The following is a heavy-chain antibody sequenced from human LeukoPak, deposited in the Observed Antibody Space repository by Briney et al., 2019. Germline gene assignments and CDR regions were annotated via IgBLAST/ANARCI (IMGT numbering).Heavy chain of an antibody. D-gene: IGHD6-6*01. Sequence: PSETLSLTCTVSGYSISSGYYWGWIRQPPGKGLEWIGRIYTSGSTNYNPSLKSRVTMSVDTSKNQFSLKLSSVTAADTAVYYCARDIMGSSSSNWFDPWGQGTLVTVSS. CDR2: IYTSGST. CDR3: ARDIMGSSSSNWFDP. J-gene: IGHJ5*02. CDR1: GYSISSGYY. V-gene: IGHV4-38-2*02.